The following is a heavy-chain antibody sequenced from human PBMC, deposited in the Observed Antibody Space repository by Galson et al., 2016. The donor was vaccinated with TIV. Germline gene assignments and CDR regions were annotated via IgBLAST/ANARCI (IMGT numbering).Heavy chain of an antibody. D-gene: IGHD2-2*02. CDR1: GFAFSNAW. V-gene: IGHV3-15*05. Sequence: SLRLSCAASGFAFSNAWRTQVIQAPGRGLEWVGRIRSIIDGGTTDYAAPATGRFSISRDDSKKTLYLHMNSLTTEDTAVYYCTAEEFCSSLGCYTWGWFDRWGQGTLVTVSS. CDR3: TAEEFCSSLGCYTWGWFDR. CDR2: IRSIIDGGTT. J-gene: IGHJ5*02.